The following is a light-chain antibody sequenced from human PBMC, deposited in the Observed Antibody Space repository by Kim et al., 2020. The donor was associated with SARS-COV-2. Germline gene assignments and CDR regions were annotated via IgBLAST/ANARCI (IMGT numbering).Light chain of an antibody. J-gene: IGLJ2*01. CDR3: QSYDSSNVV. CDR2: EDN. CDR1: SGNITRNY. Sequence: GETDTICCTRSSGNITRNYVQWYQQRPGSAPTTVIYEDNPRPSGVPDRFSGSIDSSSTSASLTISGLKTEDEADYYCQSYDSSNVVFGGGTQLTVL. V-gene: IGLV6-57*03.